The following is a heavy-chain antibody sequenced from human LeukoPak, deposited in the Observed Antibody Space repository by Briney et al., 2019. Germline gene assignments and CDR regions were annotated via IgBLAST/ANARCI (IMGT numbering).Heavy chain of an antibody. Sequence: GGSLRLSCAASGFTFSSYSMNWVRQAPGKGLEWVSYISSSGSTIYYADSVKGRFTISRDNAKNSLYLQMNSLRAEDTAVYYCAKRGDPLDYWGQGTLVTVSS. D-gene: IGHD7-27*01. CDR2: ISSSGSTI. V-gene: IGHV3-48*04. CDR3: AKRGDPLDY. J-gene: IGHJ4*02. CDR1: GFTFSSYS.